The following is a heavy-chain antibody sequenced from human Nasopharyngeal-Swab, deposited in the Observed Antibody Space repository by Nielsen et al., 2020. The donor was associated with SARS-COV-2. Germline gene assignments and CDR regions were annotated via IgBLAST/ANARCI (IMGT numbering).Heavy chain of an antibody. Sequence: WVRQAPGQGLEGMGGSIPIFGTVQYAHMFQYAQRFLGRLTITADESSSTAYMELRSLTSEDTARYYCARGGDTSGTSSVVWGPGTRVT. CDR3: ARGGDTSGTSSVV. D-gene: IGHD1-26*01. CDR2: SIPIFGTVQYA. J-gene: IGHJ4*02. V-gene: IGHV1-69*01.